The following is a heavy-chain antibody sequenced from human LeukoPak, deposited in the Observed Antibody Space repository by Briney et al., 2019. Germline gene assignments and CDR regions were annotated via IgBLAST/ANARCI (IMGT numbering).Heavy chain of an antibody. CDR2: INDSGST. CDR1: GGSFSGYY. J-gene: IGHJ5*02. Sequence: SETLSLTCAVYGGSFSGYYWSWIRQPPGKGLEWIGEINDSGSTNYNPSLKTRVTMSVDTSKNQFSLRLNSVTAADTAVYYCARHVRKRGIAVAGTPGWFDPWGQGTLVTVSS. D-gene: IGHD6-19*01. V-gene: IGHV4-34*01. CDR3: ARHVRKRGIAVAGTPGWFDP.